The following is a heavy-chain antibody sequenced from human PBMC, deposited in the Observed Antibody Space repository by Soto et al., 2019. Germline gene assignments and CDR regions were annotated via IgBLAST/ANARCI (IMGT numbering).Heavy chain of an antibody. CDR1: GDSISNNHYY. Sequence: SETLSLTCNVSGDSISNNHYYWGWIRQSPGTGLEWIASIYFTGSPQSNPSLRSRITISVDTTKNHFSLQLRSVTAADTAIYYCTRHSYTHPGIVDYWGQGTRVTVSS. D-gene: IGHD3-10*01. CDR2: IYFTGSP. CDR3: TRHSYTHPGIVDY. V-gene: IGHV4-39*01. J-gene: IGHJ4*02.